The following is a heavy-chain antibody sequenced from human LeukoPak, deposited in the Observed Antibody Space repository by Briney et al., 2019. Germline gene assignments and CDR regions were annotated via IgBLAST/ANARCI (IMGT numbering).Heavy chain of an antibody. Sequence: GGSLRLSCAASGFTVSNNYMSWVGQAPGKGLEWVSVISSGAGTYYADSVKGRFTSFRDNSKNTLYLQMNSLRDEDTAVYYCARDQNYWGQGTLVTVSS. CDR1: GFTVSNNY. CDR2: ISSGAGT. V-gene: IGHV3-66*01. CDR3: ARDQNY. J-gene: IGHJ4*02.